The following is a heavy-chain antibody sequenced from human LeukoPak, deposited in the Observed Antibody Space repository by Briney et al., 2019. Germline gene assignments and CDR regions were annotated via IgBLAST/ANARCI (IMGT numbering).Heavy chain of an antibody. Sequence: GASVKVSCKASGYIFTTSAIYWVRQAPGQRPEWMGWINAGNGSTKYSQKFQDRVSLTRDTSASAAYMELSRLTPEDTAVYYCTTSVSEGDEDGILTGFNYWGQGTLVTVSS. V-gene: IGHV1-3*01. D-gene: IGHD3-9*01. CDR2: INAGNGST. J-gene: IGHJ4*02. CDR3: TTSVSEGDEDGILTGFNY. CDR1: GYIFTTSA.